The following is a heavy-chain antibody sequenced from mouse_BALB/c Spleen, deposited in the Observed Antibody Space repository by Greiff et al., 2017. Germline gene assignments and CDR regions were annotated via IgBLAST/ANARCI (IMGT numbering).Heavy chain of an antibody. V-gene: IGHV1S81*02. D-gene: IGHD1-2*01. CDR2: INPSNGGT. CDR1: GYTFTSYY. J-gene: IGHJ3*01. CDR3: TRTHYYGPFAY. Sequence: QVKLQQSGAELVKPGASVKLSCKASGYTFTSYYMYWVKQRPGQGLEWIGEINPSNGGTNFNEKFKSKATLTVDKSSSTAYMQLSSLTSEDSAVYYCTRTHYYGPFAYWGQGTLVTVSA.